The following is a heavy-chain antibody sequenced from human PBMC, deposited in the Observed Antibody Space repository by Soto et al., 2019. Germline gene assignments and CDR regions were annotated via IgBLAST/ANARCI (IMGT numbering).Heavy chain of an antibody. Sequence: QVQLVESGGGVVQPGRSLRLSCAASGFTFNTYGMHWVRQAPGKGLEWVAVTSYDGSNKYYADSVKGRFTISRDNAKNTLYVEMNSLRAEDTAVYYCVKGATGGPRGYFDLWGRGTLVTVFS. CDR1: GFTFNTYG. D-gene: IGHD3-16*01. V-gene: IGHV3-30*18. CDR2: TSYDGSNK. CDR3: VKGATGGPRGYFDL. J-gene: IGHJ2*01.